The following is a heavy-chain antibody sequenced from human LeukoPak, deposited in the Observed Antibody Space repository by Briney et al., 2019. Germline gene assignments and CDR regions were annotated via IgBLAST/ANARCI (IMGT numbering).Heavy chain of an antibody. V-gene: IGHV3-48*02. D-gene: IGHD2-2*01. J-gene: IGHJ4*02. CDR1: GFTFSSYS. CDR3: ARAHIVVVPAAIHPLDY. Sequence: GGSLRLSCAASGFTFSSYSMNWVRQAPGKGLEWVSYISSSSSTIYYADSVKGRFTISRDNAKNSLYLQMNSLRDEDTAVYYCARAHIVVVPAAIHPLDYSGQGTLVSVSS. CDR2: ISSSSSTI.